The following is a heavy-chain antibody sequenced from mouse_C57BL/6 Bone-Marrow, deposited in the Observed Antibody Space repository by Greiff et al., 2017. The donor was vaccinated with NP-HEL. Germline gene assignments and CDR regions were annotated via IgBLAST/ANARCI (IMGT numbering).Heavy chain of an antibody. CDR2: IYPGDGDT. CDR3: ARWVYYGSSLYWYFDV. D-gene: IGHD1-1*01. J-gene: IGHJ1*03. V-gene: IGHV1-82*01. CDR1: GYAFSSSW. Sequence: QVQLKESGPELVKPGASVKISCKASGYAFSSSWMNWVKQRPGKGLEWIGRIYPGDGDTNYNGKFKGKATLTADKSSSTAYMQLSSLTSEDSAVYFCARWVYYGSSLYWYFDVWGTGTTVTVSS.